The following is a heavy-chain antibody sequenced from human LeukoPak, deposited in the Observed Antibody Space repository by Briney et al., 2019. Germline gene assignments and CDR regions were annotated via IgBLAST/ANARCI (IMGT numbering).Heavy chain of an antibody. V-gene: IGHV3-7*01. CDR1: GFTFTNNF. CDR3: VREGFYFFDF. J-gene: IGHJ4*01. CDR2: IKQGGSKT. Sequence: AGGSLRLSCAASGFTFTNNFMSWVREVPGKGLEWVANIKQGGSKTTYADSVRGRFTIFRDNAKDSVYLQMNSLRAEDSATYYCVREGFYFFDFWGQGTLVTVSS.